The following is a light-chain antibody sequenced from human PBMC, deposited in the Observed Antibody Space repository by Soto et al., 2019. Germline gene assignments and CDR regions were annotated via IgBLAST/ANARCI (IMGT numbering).Light chain of an antibody. CDR2: GAS. J-gene: IGKJ1*01. CDR3: QQYGSSPPGT. Sequence: EIVLTQSPGTLSLSPGERATLSCRASQSVSSSYSAWYQQKPGQAPRLLIYGASSRATGIPDRFSGSGSGTNFTLTISRLEAEDFAVYYCQQYGSSPPGTFGQGTKVEIK. V-gene: IGKV3-20*01. CDR1: QSVSSSY.